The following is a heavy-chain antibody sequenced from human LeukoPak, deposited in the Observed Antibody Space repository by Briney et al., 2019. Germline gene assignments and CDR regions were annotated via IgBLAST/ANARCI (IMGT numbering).Heavy chain of an antibody. D-gene: IGHD3-3*01. CDR2: IYYSGST. CDR1: GASISSYY. CDR3: ARPYYDFWSGYSNWFDP. V-gene: IGHV4-59*12. Sequence: SETLSLTCTVSGASISSYYWSWIRQPPGKGLEWIGYIYYSGSTYYNPSLKSRVTISVDTSKNQFSLKLSSVTAADTAVYYCARPYYDFWSGYSNWFDPWGQGTLVTVSS. J-gene: IGHJ5*02.